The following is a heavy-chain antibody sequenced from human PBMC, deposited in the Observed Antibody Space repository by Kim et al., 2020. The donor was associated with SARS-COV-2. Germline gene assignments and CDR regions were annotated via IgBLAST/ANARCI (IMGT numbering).Heavy chain of an antibody. J-gene: IGHJ4*02. D-gene: IGHD5-12*01. Sequence: SETLSLTCTVSGGSISSYYWSWIRQPPGKGLEWIGYIYYSGSTNYNPSLKSRVTISVDTSKNQFSLKLSSVTAADTAVYYCASSGYDYYFDDWGQGTLVTVSS. CDR2: IYYSGST. V-gene: IGHV4-59*08. CDR1: GGSISSYY. CDR3: ASSGYDYYFDD.